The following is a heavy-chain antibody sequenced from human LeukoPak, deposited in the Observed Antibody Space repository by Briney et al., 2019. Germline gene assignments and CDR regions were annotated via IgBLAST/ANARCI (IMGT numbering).Heavy chain of an antibody. CDR3: ARDRRAAAGTGEAFDY. CDR1: GYTFTSYG. CDR2: ISAYNGNT. Sequence: ASVEVSCKASGYTFTSYGISWVRQAPGQGLEWMGWISAYNGNTNYAQKLQGRVTMTTDTSTSTAYMELRSLRSDDTAVYYCARDRRAAAGTGEAFDYWGQGTLVTVSS. J-gene: IGHJ4*02. D-gene: IGHD6-13*01. V-gene: IGHV1-18*01.